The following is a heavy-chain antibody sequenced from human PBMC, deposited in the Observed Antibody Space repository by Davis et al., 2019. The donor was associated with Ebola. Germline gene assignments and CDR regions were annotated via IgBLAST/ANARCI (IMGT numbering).Heavy chain of an antibody. V-gene: IGHV4-34*01. D-gene: IGHD4-11*01. J-gene: IGHJ4*02. CDR3: ARLHKV. CDR1: GGSISSYY. CDR2: INHSGST. Sequence: MPSETLSLTCTVSGGSISSYYWSWIRQPPGKGLEWIGEINHSGSTNYNPSLKSRVTISVDTSKNQFSLKLSSVTAADTAVYYCARLHKVWGQGTLVTVSS.